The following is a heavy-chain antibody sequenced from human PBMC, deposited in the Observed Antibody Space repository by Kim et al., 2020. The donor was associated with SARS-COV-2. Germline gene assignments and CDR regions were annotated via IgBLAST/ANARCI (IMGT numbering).Heavy chain of an antibody. CDR3: ARLWLGQLFWFDP. D-gene: IGHD6-19*01. V-gene: IGHV1-18*01. J-gene: IGHJ5*02. Sequence: YAQTLQGRVPMTTDTPTSTAYMELRSLRSDDTAVYYCARLWLGQLFWFDPWGQGTLVTVSS.